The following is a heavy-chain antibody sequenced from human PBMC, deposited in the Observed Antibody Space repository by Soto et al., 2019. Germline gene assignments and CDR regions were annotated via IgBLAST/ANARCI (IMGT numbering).Heavy chain of an antibody. D-gene: IGHD2-2*01. V-gene: IGHV3-23*01. CDR2: ISGSGGST. Sequence: GGSLRLSCAASGFTFSSYAMSWVRQAPGKGLEWVSAISGSGGSTYYADSVKGRFTISRDNSKNTLYLQMNSLRAEDTAVYYCAKYLVPAAKDPYGMDVWGQGTTVTVSS. CDR1: GFTFSSYA. CDR3: AKYLVPAAKDPYGMDV. J-gene: IGHJ6*02.